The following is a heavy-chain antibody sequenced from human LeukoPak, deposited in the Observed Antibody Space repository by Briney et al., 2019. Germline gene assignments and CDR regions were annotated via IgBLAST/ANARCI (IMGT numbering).Heavy chain of an antibody. J-gene: IGHJ4*02. CDR3: AREYTLYRSGWFLDY. CDR2: IDYSGST. CDR1: GDSNTNSIYY. D-gene: IGHD6-19*01. Sequence: SETLSLTCTVSGDSNTNSIYYWGWIRQPPGKGLEWIGSIDYSGSTYYNPSLKSRATISIDTSKNQFSLKLSSVTAADTAVYYCAREYTLYRSGWFLDYWGQGTVVAVSS. V-gene: IGHV4-39*07.